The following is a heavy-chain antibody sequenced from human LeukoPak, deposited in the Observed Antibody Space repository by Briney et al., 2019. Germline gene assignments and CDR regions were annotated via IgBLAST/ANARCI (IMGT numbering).Heavy chain of an antibody. CDR1: GGSISSSSYY. Sequence: PSETLSLTCTVSGGSISSSSYYWGWIRQPPGKGLEWIGSIYYSGSTNYNPSLKSRVTMSVDTSKNQFSLKLSSVTAADTAVYYCARDRDYYDSSGPNWFDPWGQGTLVTVSS. CDR3: ARDRDYYDSSGPNWFDP. V-gene: IGHV4-39*07. CDR2: IYYSGST. D-gene: IGHD3-22*01. J-gene: IGHJ5*02.